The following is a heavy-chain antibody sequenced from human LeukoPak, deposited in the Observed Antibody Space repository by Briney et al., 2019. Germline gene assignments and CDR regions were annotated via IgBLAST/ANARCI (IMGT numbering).Heavy chain of an antibody. CDR3: ARDLHNWNGGGYFGY. CDR2: TIPIFGTA. CDR1: GGTFSSYA. J-gene: IGHJ4*02. D-gene: IGHD1-20*01. V-gene: IGHV1-69*05. Sequence: SVKVSCKASGGTFSSYAISWVRQAPGQGLEWMGRTIPIFGTANYAQKFQGRVTITTDESTSTAYMELSSLRSEDTAVYYCARDLHNWNGGGYFGYWGQGTLVTVSS.